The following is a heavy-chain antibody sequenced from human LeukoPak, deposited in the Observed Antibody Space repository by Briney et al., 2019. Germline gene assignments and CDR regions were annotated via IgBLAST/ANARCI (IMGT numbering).Heavy chain of an antibody. V-gene: IGHV3-11*01. CDR1: GFIFSDYY. J-gene: IGHJ5*02. Sequence: GGSLTLTCAASGFIFSDYYMVWIRQAPGKGLEWVAYISSGGDTFFYADSVKARFTISRDNSDDSLYLQMNSLRVEDTAVYYCARGDGVYDYVWGRSPWGGAAQVSVSS. CDR2: ISSGGDTF. D-gene: IGHD3-16*01. CDR3: ARGDGVYDYVWGRSP.